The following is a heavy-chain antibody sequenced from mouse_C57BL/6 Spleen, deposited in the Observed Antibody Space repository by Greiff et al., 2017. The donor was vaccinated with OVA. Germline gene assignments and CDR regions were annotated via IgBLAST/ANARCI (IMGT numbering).Heavy chain of an antibody. CDR2: IDPSDSYT. CDR3: ARRRDGNGYFDV. CDR1: GYTFTSYW. V-gene: IGHV1-69*01. D-gene: IGHD2-1*01. J-gene: IGHJ1*03. Sequence: QVQLQQPGAELVMPGASVKLSCKASGYTFTSYWMHWVKQRPGQGLEWIGEIDPSDSYTNYNQKFKGKSTLTVDKSSSTAYMQLSSLTSEDSAVYYCARRRDGNGYFDVWGTGTTVTVSS.